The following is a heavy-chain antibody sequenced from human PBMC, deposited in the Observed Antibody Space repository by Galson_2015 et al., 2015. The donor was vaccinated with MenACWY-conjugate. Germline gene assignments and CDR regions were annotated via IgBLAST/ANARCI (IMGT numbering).Heavy chain of an antibody. J-gene: IGHJ6*02. CDR2: IKQDGSEK. V-gene: IGHV3-7*03. CDR3: AKLLDV. CDR1: GFPFRSFW. Sequence: LILSCAASGFPFRSFWMSWVRQAPGKGLERVANIKQDGSEKYYVDSVKGRFTISRDNAKNSLYLQMSSLTAEDTAVYYCAKLLDVWGQGTTVTVSS. D-gene: IGHD2-21*01.